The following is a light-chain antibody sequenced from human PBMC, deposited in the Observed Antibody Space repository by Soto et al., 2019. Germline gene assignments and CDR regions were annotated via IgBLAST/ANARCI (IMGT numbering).Light chain of an antibody. J-gene: IGKJ1*01. Sequence: EVVMPQSLATMSVSPGEGSTLSVRASQGIGDTLAWYQQKPCQANRLLIYGASTRATGIPARFSGSGSGTEFTLTISSLQSEEFAVYYCKKYNNWPRTVGQGTKVDI. CDR3: KKYNNWPRT. V-gene: IGKV3-15*01. CDR1: QGIGDT. CDR2: GAS.